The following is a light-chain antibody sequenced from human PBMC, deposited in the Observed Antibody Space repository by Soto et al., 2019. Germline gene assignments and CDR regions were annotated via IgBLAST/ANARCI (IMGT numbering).Light chain of an antibody. V-gene: IGLV2-14*01. CDR2: DVS. J-gene: IGLJ1*01. CDR1: SSDVGDYNY. CDR3: SSYTSSRTYV. Sequence: QSALTQPASVSGSPGQSITISCTGTSSDVGDYNYVSWYQQHPGKAPKLLIYDVSNRPSGVSNRFSGSKSSNTASLTISGLQAEDEADYYCSSYTSSRTYVFGIGTKLTVL.